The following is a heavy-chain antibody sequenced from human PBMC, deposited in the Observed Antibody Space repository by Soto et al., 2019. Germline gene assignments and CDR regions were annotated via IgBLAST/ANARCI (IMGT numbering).Heavy chain of an antibody. CDR1: GFTFSSYG. Sequence: GGSLRLSCAASGFTFSSYGMHWVRQAPGKGLEWVAVISYDGSNKYYADSVKGRFTISRDNSKNTLYLQMNSLRAEDTAVYYCAKPVTTVTTFYFDDWGQGTLVTVSS. J-gene: IGHJ4*02. V-gene: IGHV3-30*18. CDR2: ISYDGSNK. CDR3: AKPVTTVTTFYFDD. D-gene: IGHD4-17*01.